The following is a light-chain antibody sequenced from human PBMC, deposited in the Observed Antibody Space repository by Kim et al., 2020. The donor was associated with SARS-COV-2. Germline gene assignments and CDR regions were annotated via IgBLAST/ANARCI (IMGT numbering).Light chain of an antibody. J-gene: IGKJ3*01. CDR2: GAS. V-gene: IGKV3-15*01. CDR1: QSVSSN. CDR3: QQYNNWPPLT. Sequence: SPGERAPLSCRASQSVSSNLAWYQQKPGQVPRLLIYGASTRATGIPARFSGSGSGTDFTLTISSLQSEDFAVYYCQQYNNWPPLTFGPGTKVDIK.